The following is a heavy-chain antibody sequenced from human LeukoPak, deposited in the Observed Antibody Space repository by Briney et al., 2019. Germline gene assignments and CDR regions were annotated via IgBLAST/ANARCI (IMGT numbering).Heavy chain of an antibody. J-gene: IGHJ4*02. CDR2: ISGSGGSA. CDR3: AKDESSGYYPYYFDY. Sequence: GGSLRLSCAASGFTFSSYAMSWVRQAPGKGLEWVSAISGSGGSAYYADSVKRRFTISRDNSKNTLYLQMNSLRAEDTAVYYCAKDESSGYYPYYFDYWGQGTLVTVSS. D-gene: IGHD3-22*01. V-gene: IGHV3-23*01. CDR1: GFTFSSYA.